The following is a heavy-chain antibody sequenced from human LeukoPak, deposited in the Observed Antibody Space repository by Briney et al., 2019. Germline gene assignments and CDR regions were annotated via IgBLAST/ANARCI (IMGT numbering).Heavy chain of an antibody. Sequence: GGSLRLSCAASGFTFSNAYMNWVRQAPGKGLEWVGRIKPKTDGETTEYAAPVKDRFSISRDDSKNTLYLQMNSLRAEDTAVYYCAKDSPIHKLGATTLDYWGQGTLVTVSS. CDR1: GFTFSNAY. CDR3: AKDSPIHKLGATTLDY. J-gene: IGHJ4*02. CDR2: IKPKTDGETT. D-gene: IGHD1-26*01. V-gene: IGHV3-15*07.